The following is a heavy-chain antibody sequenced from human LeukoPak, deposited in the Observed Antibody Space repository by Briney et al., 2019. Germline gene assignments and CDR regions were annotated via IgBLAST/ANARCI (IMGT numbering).Heavy chain of an antibody. D-gene: IGHD4-17*01. CDR1: GFTFSSYG. Sequence: PGGSLRLSCAASGFTFSSYGMHWVRQAPCKGLEWVAVISYDGSNKYYADSVKGRFTISRDNSKNTLYLQMNSLRAEDTAVYYCARAVSETRWATVTGWFDPWGQGTLVTVSS. CDR3: ARAVSETRWATVTGWFDP. CDR2: ISYDGSNK. V-gene: IGHV3-30*03. J-gene: IGHJ5*02.